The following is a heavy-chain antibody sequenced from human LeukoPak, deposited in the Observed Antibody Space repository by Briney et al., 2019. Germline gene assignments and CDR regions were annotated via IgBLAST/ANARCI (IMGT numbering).Heavy chain of an antibody. CDR1: GGSISSYY. J-gene: IGHJ4*02. V-gene: IGHV4-59*01. CDR2: IYYSGST. D-gene: IGHD1-26*01. Sequence: SETLSLTCTVSGGSISSYYWSWIRQPPGKGLKWIGYIYYSGSTNYNPSLKSRVTISVDTSKNQFSLKLSSVTAADTAVYYCARSLPGWEPPIPYYFDYWGQGTLVTVSS. CDR3: ARSLPGWEPPIPYYFDY.